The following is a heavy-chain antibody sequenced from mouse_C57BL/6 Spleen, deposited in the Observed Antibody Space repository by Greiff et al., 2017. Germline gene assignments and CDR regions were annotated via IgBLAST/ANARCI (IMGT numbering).Heavy chain of an antibody. Sequence: VQLQQSGAELVKPGASVKISCKASGSAFRSYWMNWVKQRPGKGLEWIGQFYPGDGDTTYNGKFKGKATLTADKSSSPDYMQLSSLTSEDSAVYCCARDGNDNYWGQGTTLTVSS. D-gene: IGHD2-2*01. CDR3: ARDGNDNY. CDR1: GSAFRSYW. J-gene: IGHJ2*01. CDR2: FYPGDGDT. V-gene: IGHV1-80*01.